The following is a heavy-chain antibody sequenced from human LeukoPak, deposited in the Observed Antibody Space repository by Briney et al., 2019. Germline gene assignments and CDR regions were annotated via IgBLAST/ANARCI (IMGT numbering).Heavy chain of an antibody. J-gene: IGHJ3*02. Sequence: PLETLSLTCAVSGGSISSSNWWSWVRQPPGKGLEWIGEIYHSGSTNYNPSLKSRVTISVDTSKNQFSLKLSSVTAADTAVYYCARGSLWSSQPNAFDIWGQGTMVTVSS. CDR1: GGSISSSNW. CDR3: ARGSLWSSQPNAFDI. CDR2: IYHSGST. D-gene: IGHD3-3*01. V-gene: IGHV4-4*02.